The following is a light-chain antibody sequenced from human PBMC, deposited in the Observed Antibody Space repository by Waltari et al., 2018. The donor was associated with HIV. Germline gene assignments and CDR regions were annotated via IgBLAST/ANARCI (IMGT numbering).Light chain of an antibody. CDR1: SSNVGSTT. Sequence: QSVLTQPPSSSGTPGQRLTLSCSGSSSNVGSTTVNWYQHLPGAAPKFLILNTDERPSGVPDRFSGSKSGTSASLAISGLQSEDEADYYCAVWDDSLNAYVFGTGTTVTVL. J-gene: IGLJ1*01. CDR2: NTD. V-gene: IGLV1-44*01. CDR3: AVWDDSLNAYV.